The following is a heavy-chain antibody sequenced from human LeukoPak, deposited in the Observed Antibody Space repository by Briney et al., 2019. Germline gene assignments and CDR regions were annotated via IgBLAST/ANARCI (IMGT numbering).Heavy chain of an antibody. J-gene: IGHJ4*02. V-gene: IGHV4-39*01. CDR1: GGSISSSSYY. CDR3: ASTRPNFVDY. CDR2: IYYSGST. D-gene: IGHD3-9*01. Sequence: TSETLSLTCTVSGGSISSSSYYWGWIRQPPGKGPEWIGSIYYSGSTYYNPSLKSRVTISVDTSKNQFSLKLSSVTAADTAVYYCASTRPNFVDYWGQGTLVTVSS.